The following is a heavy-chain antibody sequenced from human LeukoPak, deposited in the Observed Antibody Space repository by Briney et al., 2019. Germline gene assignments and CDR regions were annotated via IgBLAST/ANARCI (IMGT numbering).Heavy chain of an antibody. D-gene: IGHD3-10*01. CDR2: INHSGST. CDR3: ARHRSITMVRGVITKARDYYYYMDV. CDR1: GGSISRTGSNY. J-gene: IGHJ6*03. Sequence: SETLSLTCTVSGGSISRTGSNYWGWIRQPPGKGLEWIGEINHSGSTNYNPSLESRVTISVDTSKNQFSLKLSSVTAADTAVYYCARHRSITMVRGVITKARDYYYYMDVWGKGTTVTISS. V-gene: IGHV4-39*01.